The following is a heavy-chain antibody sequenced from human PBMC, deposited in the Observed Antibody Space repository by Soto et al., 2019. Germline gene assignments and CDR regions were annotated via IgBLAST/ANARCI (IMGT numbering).Heavy chain of an antibody. V-gene: IGHV3-7*01. CDR2: IKQDGSEK. Sequence: WGSLRLSCAASGFTFSHYWMTWVRQAPGKGLEWVANIKQDGSEKYHVDSVKGRFTISRDNAKNSLYLQMSSLTAEDTAVYFCARSDWNAFDYWGQGTLVTVSS. CDR3: ARSDWNAFDY. D-gene: IGHD1-1*01. CDR1: GFTFSHYW. J-gene: IGHJ4*02.